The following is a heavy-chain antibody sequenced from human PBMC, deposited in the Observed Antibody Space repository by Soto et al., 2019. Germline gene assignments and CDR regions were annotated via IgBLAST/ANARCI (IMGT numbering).Heavy chain of an antibody. Sequence: QVHLVQSGAEVKKPGASVKVSCKASGYTFTSYGITWVRQAPGQGLEWMGWISAHNCNTDYAQKVQGRVIVTRDTSTSTAYMELRSLISDDTAVYYCARGRYGDYWGQGALVSVSS. D-gene: IGHD1-1*01. CDR3: ARGRYGDY. V-gene: IGHV1-18*01. CDR2: ISAHNCNT. CDR1: GYTFTSYG. J-gene: IGHJ4*02.